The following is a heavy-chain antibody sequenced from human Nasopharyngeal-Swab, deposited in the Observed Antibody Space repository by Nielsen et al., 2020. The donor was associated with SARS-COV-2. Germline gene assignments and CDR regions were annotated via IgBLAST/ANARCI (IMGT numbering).Heavy chain of an antibody. Sequence: GESLKISCAASGFTSSSYWMSWVRQAPGKGLEWVANIKQDGSEKYYVDSVKGRFTISRDNAKNSLYLQMNSLRAEDTAVYYCARRQYGDYYYYYGMDVWGQGTTVTVSS. CDR2: IKQDGSEK. CDR1: GFTSSSYW. J-gene: IGHJ6*02. CDR3: ARRQYGDYYYYYGMDV. V-gene: IGHV3-7*03. D-gene: IGHD4-17*01.